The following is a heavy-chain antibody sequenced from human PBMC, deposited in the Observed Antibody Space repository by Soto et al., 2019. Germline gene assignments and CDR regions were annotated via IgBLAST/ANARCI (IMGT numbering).Heavy chain of an antibody. D-gene: IGHD6-19*01. CDR2: ISGSGGST. J-gene: IGHJ4*02. CDR1: GFTFSNYE. V-gene: IGHV3-23*04. CDR3: AKDLGSGWIFDY. Sequence: EVQLVESGGGLVQPGGSLRVSCATSGFTFSNYEMTWVRRAPGKGLEWVTGISGSGGSTFYADSVKGRFTISRDNSKNTVYLQMNSLRGEDTAVYYCAKDLGSGWIFDYWGQGTLVTVSS.